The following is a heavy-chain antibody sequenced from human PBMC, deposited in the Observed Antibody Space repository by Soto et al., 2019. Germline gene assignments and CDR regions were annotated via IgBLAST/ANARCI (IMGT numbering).Heavy chain of an antibody. V-gene: IGHV3-9*01. CDR2: ISWNSGSI. J-gene: IGHJ4*02. CDR1: GFTFDDYA. CDR3: AKDTGGYCSGGSCPVGFDY. D-gene: IGHD2-15*01. Sequence: EVQLVESGGGLVQPGRSLRLSCAASGFTFDDYAMHWVRQAPGKGLEWVSGISWNSGSIGYADSVKGRFTISRDNAKNSLYLQMNSLRAEDTALYYCAKDTGGYCSGGSCPVGFDYWGQGTLVTVSS.